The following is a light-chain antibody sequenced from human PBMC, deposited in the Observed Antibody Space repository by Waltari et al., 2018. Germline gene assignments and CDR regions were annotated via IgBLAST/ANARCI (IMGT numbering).Light chain of an antibody. CDR2: GAS. CDR1: PCVLDSVNNKDY. J-gene: IGKJ3*01. V-gene: IGKV4-1*01. CDR3: QQYYSVLPYA. Sequence: IVLTQSPHYLALSLVEGATIHCNASPCVLDSVNNKDYLAWYQQKPGKPPKLLIYGASTRESGVPDRFSGSGSGTDFTLTINSVQAEDVAVYYCQQYYSVLPYAFGPGTKVEIK.